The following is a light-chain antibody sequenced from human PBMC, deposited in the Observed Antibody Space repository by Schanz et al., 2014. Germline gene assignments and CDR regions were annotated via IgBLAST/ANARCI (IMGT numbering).Light chain of an antibody. J-gene: IGKJ1*01. CDR1: QSVTNNF. CDR2: GAS. V-gene: IGKV3-20*01. CDR3: QQYGSSPWT. Sequence: EIVLTQSPGTLSLSPGERATLSCRASQSVTNNFLAWYQQKPGQAPRLLIYGASTRATGIPARFSGSGSGTDFTLTISRLEPEDFAVYYCQQYGSSPWTFGQGTKVEIK.